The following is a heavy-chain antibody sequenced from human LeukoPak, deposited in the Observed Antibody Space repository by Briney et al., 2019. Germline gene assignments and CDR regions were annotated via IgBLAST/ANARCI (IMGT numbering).Heavy chain of an antibody. CDR2: IYYSGST. D-gene: IGHD1-26*01. Sequence: IPSETLSLTCTVSGGSISSSSYYWGWIRQPPGKGLEWIGSIYYSGSTYYNPSLKSRVTISVDTSKNQFSLKLSSVTAADTAVYYCASRGSPFDYWGQGTLVTVSS. J-gene: IGHJ4*02. V-gene: IGHV4-39*07. CDR3: ASRGSPFDY. CDR1: GGSISSSSYY.